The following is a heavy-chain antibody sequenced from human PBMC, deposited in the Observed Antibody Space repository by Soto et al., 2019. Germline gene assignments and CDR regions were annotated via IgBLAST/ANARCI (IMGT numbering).Heavy chain of an antibody. Sequence: EVQLVESGGGLVKPGVSLRLSCAASGFTFSSYSMNWVRQAPGKGLEWVSSISSSSSYIYYADSVKGRFTISRDNAKNSLYLQMTSLRAEDTAVYYCALVTIDAFDIWGQGTMVTVSS. J-gene: IGHJ3*02. CDR2: ISSSSSYI. CDR3: ALVTIDAFDI. V-gene: IGHV3-21*01. D-gene: IGHD3-10*01. CDR1: GFTFSSYS.